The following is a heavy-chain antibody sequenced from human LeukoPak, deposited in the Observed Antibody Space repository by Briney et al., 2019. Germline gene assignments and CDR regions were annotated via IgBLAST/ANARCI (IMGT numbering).Heavy chain of an antibody. V-gene: IGHV3-53*04. CDR2: IYSGDNT. D-gene: IGHD2-21*01. CDR1: GFTVSRHY. Sequence: PGGSLRLSCAASGFTVSRHYMNWVRHAPGKGLDWVSVIYSGDNTDYADSVRGRFTISTRNSKNTLYLHMNSLTPEDTAVYYGARSHPPENCGGVTCQLWGGFDYWGQGSPVTVSS. J-gene: IGHJ4*02. CDR3: ARSHPPENCGGVTCQLWGGFDY.